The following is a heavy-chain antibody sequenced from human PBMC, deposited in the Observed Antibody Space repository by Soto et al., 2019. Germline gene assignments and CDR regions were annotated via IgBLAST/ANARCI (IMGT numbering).Heavy chain of an antibody. J-gene: IGHJ4*02. D-gene: IGHD1-26*01. CDR1: GCSISSSSYY. CDR2: IFYSGST. Sequence: SETLSLTCTVSGCSISSSSYYWGWIRQPPGKGLEWIGSIFYSGSTYYNPSLKSRVTISVDTSKNQFSLKLSSVTAADTAVYYCARGLITGSQYSGGWYYFDSWGQGTQVTVSS. CDR3: ARGLITGSQYSGGWYYFDS. V-gene: IGHV4-39*01.